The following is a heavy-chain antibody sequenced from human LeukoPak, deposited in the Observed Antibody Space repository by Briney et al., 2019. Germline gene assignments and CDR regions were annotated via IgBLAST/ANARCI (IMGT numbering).Heavy chain of an antibody. CDR1: GFTFSDYW. Sequence: GGSPRLSCAASGFTFSDYWMSWVRQAPGKGLEWVANIKHDGSERYYVDSVKGRFTISRDNAKNSLSLQMNSLRAEDTAVYYCARHYFDYWGQGTLVTVSS. V-gene: IGHV3-7*01. J-gene: IGHJ4*02. CDR2: IKHDGSER. CDR3: ARHYFDY.